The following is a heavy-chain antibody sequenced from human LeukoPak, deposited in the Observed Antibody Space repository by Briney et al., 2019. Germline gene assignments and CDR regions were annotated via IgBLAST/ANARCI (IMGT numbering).Heavy chain of an antibody. D-gene: IGHD6-19*01. Sequence: ASVKVSCKASGYTFTSYDINWVRQATGQGLEWMGWMNPNSGNTGYAQKFQGRVTITRNTSISTAYMELRSLRSDDTAVYYCARGYYSSLPSTPKYWGQGTLVTVSS. CDR2: MNPNSGNT. V-gene: IGHV1-8*03. CDR1: GYTFTSYD. CDR3: ARGYYSSLPSTPKY. J-gene: IGHJ4*02.